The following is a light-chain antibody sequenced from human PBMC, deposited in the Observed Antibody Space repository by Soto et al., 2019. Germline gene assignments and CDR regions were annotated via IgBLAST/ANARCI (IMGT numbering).Light chain of an antibody. CDR1: ETVDSF. CDR2: DAS. CDR3: QQRSNWPPIT. Sequence: EIVLTQSPATLSLSRWERAALSGRASETVDSFLAWYQQKPGQAPRLLIYDASNRATGIPARFSGSGSGTDFTLTISSLEPEDFAVYYCQQRSNWPPITFGQGTRLEIK. V-gene: IGKV3-11*01. J-gene: IGKJ5*01.